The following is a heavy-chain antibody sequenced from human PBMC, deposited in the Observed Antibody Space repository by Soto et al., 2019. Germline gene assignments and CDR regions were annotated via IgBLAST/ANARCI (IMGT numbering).Heavy chain of an antibody. V-gene: IGHV3-9*01. CDR2: IYWNSGTI. CDR1: GFPFGDYA. Sequence: EVQLVESGGGLVQPGRSLRLSCAASGFPFGDYAMHWVRQAPGKGLEWVSSIYWNSGTIDYADSVKGRFTISRDNAKNSVYLQMNSLRPEDTAMYYCAKDNSLTTSYFDHWGQGTLVTVSS. D-gene: IGHD4-17*01. J-gene: IGHJ4*02. CDR3: AKDNSLTTSYFDH.